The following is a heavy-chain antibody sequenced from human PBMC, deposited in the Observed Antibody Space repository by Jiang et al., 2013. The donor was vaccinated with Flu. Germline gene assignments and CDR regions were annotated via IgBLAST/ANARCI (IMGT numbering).Heavy chain of an antibody. CDR1: GDTFSSYA. D-gene: IGHD3-9*01. Sequence: GAEVKKPRSSVKVSCKASGDTFSSYALSWVRQAPGQGLEWMGGIIPLFGTPNYAQKFRGRVTITADESTTTAYMELSSLRSEDTAVYYCARDIWKGNYDILTPRGMDVWGLGTTVTVSS. CDR2: IIPLFGTP. J-gene: IGHJ6*02. V-gene: IGHV1-69*01. CDR3: ARDIWKGNYDILTPRGMDV.